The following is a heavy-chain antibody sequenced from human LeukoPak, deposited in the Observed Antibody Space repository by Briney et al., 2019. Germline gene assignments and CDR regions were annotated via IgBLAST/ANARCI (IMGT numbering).Heavy chain of an antibody. V-gene: IGHV1-2*02. CDR1: EYTFTGYY. CDR2: INPNSGGT. Sequence: ASVKVSCKASEYTFTGYYMHWVRQAPGQGLEWMGWINPNSGGTNYAQKFQGRVTMTRDTSISTAYMELSRLRSDDTAVYYCARAADRVLLWFGELFFDYWGQGTLVTVSS. J-gene: IGHJ4*02. CDR3: ARAADRVLLWFGELFFDY. D-gene: IGHD3-10*01.